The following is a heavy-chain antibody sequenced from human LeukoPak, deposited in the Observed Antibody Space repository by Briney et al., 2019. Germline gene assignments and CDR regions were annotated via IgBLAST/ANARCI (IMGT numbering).Heavy chain of an antibody. CDR3: ARHFGSGSYYYHYMDV. J-gene: IGHJ6*03. D-gene: IGHD3-10*01. V-gene: IGHV3-48*03. Sequence: GSLRLSCAASGFTFSSYEMNWVRQAPGRGLEWISHITSSSSIIYYADSVQGRFTISRDDAKNSLYPQMNSLRAEDTAVYYCARHFGSGSYYYHYMDVWGKGTTVTVSS. CDR2: ITSSSSII. CDR1: GFTFSSYE.